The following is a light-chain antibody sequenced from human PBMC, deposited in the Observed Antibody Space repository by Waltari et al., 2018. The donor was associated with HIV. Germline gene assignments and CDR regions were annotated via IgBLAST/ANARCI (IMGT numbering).Light chain of an antibody. CDR2: AAC. J-gene: IGKJ5*01. Sequence: DIQMTQSPSSLSASVGDRVPITCRASQGINNYLVWCQQKPAKALKSLIYAACSLQCGVPAKFSGSGSGTDFTLTISSLQPEDFATYYCQQYKSYPSTFGQGTRLEIK. V-gene: IGKV1-16*02. CDR1: QGINNY. CDR3: QQYKSYPST.